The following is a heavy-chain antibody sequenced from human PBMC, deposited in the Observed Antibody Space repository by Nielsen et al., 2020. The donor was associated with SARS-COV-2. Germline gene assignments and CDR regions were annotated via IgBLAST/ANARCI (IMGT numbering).Heavy chain of an antibody. D-gene: IGHD5-18*01. Sequence: SETLSLTCTVSGGSISSSSYYWGWIRQPPGKGLEWIGSIYYSGSTYYNPSLKSRVTISVDTSKNQFSLKLSSVTAADTAVYYCASYSSDRGLGFDPWGQGTLVTVSS. CDR3: ASYSSDRGLGFDP. CDR2: IYYSGST. V-gene: IGHV4-39*01. J-gene: IGHJ5*02. CDR1: GGSISSSSYY.